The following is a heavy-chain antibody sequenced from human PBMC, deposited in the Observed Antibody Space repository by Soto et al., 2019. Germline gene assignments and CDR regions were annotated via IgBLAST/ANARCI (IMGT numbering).Heavy chain of an antibody. Sequence: PGGPLRLSCAASGFTFSSYDMHWVRQATGKGLEWVSAIGTAGDTYYPGSVKGRFTISRENAKNSLYLQMNSLRAGDTAVYYCARSESLGSGYFYYYGMDVWGQGTTVTVSS. V-gene: IGHV3-13*01. CDR3: ARSESLGSGYFYYYGMDV. J-gene: IGHJ6*02. D-gene: IGHD2-15*01. CDR2: IGTAGDT. CDR1: GFTFSSYD.